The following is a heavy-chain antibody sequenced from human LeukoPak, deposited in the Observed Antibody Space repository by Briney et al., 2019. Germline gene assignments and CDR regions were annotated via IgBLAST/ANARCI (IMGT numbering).Heavy chain of an antibody. CDR1: GYTFTGYY. CDR3: ARDLGISDYYYYGMDV. Sequence: ASVKVSCKASGYTFTGYYMHWVRQAPGQGLEWMGWINPNSGGTDYAQKFQGRVTITRDTSISTAYMELSRLRSDDTAVYYCARDLGISDYYYYGMDVWGQGTTVTVSS. J-gene: IGHJ6*02. CDR2: INPNSGGT. V-gene: IGHV1-2*02. D-gene: IGHD1-14*01.